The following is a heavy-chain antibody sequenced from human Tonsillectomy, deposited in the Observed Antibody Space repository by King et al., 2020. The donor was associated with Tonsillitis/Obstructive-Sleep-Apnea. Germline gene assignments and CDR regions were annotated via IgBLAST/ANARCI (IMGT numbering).Heavy chain of an antibody. J-gene: IGHJ6*03. D-gene: IGHD4-11*01. CDR3: AHRPSATGNYYYMDV. CDR2: IYWEDDK. CDR1: GFSLSTSGVG. V-gene: IGHV2-5*02. Sequence: ITLKESGPTLVKPTQTLTLTCTFSGFSLSTSGVGVGWIRHPPGKALEGLALIYWEDDKRYSPPLKSRLTITKDTSKNQVVLTMTNMDPVDTATYYCAHRPSATGNYYYMDVWGKGTTVTVSS.